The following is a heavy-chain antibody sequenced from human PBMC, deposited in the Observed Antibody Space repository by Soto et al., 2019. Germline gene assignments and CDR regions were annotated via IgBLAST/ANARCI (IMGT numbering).Heavy chain of an antibody. V-gene: IGHV3-23*01. J-gene: IGHJ6*02. CDR2: LSGRGAST. CDR3: ATHNSPYDFWSGYVYWMYG. CDR1: GFTFSSYA. Sequence: GGSLRLSCAASGFTFSSYAMSWVRMAPGQGLECVTALSGRGASTSYADSVKGRITISIDNSKSSVALVRKSLQSEDTAVYYCATHNSPYDFWSGYVYWMYGWGQESTGAVAS. D-gene: IGHD3-3*01.